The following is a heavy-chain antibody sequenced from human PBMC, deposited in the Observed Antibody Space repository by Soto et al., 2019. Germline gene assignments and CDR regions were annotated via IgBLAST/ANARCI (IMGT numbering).Heavy chain of an antibody. CDR3: ATPRKQAYYDSSGYYLN. D-gene: IGHD3-22*01. CDR2: IIPIFGTA. V-gene: IGHV1-69*01. CDR1: GGTFSSYA. J-gene: IGHJ4*02. Sequence: QVQLVQSGAEVKKPGSSVKVSCKASGGTFSSYAISWVRQAPGQGLEWMGGIIPIFGTANYAQKFQGRVTITADESTSTAYMELSSLRSEDTAVYYCATPRKQAYYDSSGYYLNWGQGTLVTVSS.